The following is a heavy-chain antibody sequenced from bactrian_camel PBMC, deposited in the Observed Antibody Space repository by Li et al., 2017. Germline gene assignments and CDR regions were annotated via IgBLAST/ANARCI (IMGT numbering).Heavy chain of an antibody. J-gene: IGHJ6*01. Sequence: QVQLVESGGGSVQAGGSLRLSCAASESISSWCEKDWYRQTPGKERELVSTIRKDGSTTYADSVKGRFAISRDTAKNTFYLQMNSLKPEDTALYYCAASLGRTYCSRAYYFLTPPPEFGFRGQGTQVTVS. CDR2: IRKDGST. D-gene: IGHD2*01. CDR3: AASLGRTYCSRAYYFLTPPPEFGF. V-gene: IGHV3S53*01. CDR1: ESISSWCE.